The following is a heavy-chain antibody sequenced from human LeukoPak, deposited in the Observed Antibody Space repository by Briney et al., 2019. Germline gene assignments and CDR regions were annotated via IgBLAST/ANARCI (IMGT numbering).Heavy chain of an antibody. CDR1: GGSFSGYY. J-gene: IGHJ4*02. Sequence: PSETLSLTCAVYGGSFSGYYWSWIRQPPGKGLEWIGEINHSGSTNYNPSLKSRVTISVDTSKNQFSLKLSSVTAADTAVYYCARGAPMVRGVIIIDYWGQGTQVTVSS. CDR3: ARGAPMVRGVIIIDY. CDR2: INHSGST. V-gene: IGHV4-34*01. D-gene: IGHD3-10*01.